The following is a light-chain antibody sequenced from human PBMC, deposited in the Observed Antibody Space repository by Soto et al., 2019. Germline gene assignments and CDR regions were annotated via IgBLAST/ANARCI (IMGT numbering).Light chain of an antibody. CDR1: SSDVGSSNL. J-gene: IGLJ1*01. V-gene: IGLV2-23*01. Sequence: QSALTQPASASGSPGQSIIISCTGTSSDVGSSNLVSWYQHHPGKAPKLIISEGSRRPSGVSGRFSGSKSGNTASLTISGLQVGDEADYYCCSFTGSSSLYVFGTGTKLTVL. CDR3: CSFTGSSSLYV. CDR2: EGS.